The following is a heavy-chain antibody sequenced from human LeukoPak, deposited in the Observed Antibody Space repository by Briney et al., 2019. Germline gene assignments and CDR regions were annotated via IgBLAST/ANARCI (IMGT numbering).Heavy chain of an antibody. CDR1: GYSISSGYY. D-gene: IGHD3-9*01. Sequence: PSETLSLTCTVSGYSISSGYYWGWIRQPPGKGLEWIGSIYHSGSTYYNPSLKSRVTISVDTSKNQFSLKLSSVTAADTAVYYCARDHWLLSSKTWYYYGLDVWGQGTTVTVSS. CDR2: IYHSGST. CDR3: ARDHWLLSSKTWYYYGLDV. V-gene: IGHV4-38-2*02. J-gene: IGHJ6*02.